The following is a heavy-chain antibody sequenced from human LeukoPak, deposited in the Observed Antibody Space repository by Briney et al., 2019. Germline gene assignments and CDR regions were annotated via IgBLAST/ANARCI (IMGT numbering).Heavy chain of an antibody. J-gene: IGHJ4*02. CDR3: ARGYRAPQTFYSYHYFDS. Sequence: SSETLSLTCAVYGGSFSGYYWSWIRQPPGKGLEWIGEINHFGSTNYNPSLKSRVTISGDTSKNQFSLKVNSVTAADTAVYYCARGYRAPQTFYSYHYFDSWAQGILATVSS. CDR1: GGSFSGYY. D-gene: IGHD5-18*01. CDR2: INHFGST. V-gene: IGHV4-34*01.